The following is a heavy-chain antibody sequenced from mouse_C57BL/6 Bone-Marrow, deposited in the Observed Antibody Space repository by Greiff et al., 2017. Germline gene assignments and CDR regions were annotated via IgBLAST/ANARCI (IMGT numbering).Heavy chain of an antibody. CDR3: ARHWNEYDAWFAY. CDR2: ISSGGSYT. CDR1: GFTFSSYG. J-gene: IGHJ3*01. Sequence: EVMLVESGGDLVKPGGSLKLSCAASGFTFSSYGMSWVRQTPDKRLEWVATISSGGSYTYYPDSVKGRFTISRDNAKNTLYLQMSSLKSEDTAMYYCARHWNEYDAWFAYWGQGTLVTVSA. V-gene: IGHV5-6*01. D-gene: IGHD2-4*01.